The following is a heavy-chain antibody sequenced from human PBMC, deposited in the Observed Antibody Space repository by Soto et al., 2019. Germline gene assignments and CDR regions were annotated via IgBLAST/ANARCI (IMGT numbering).Heavy chain of an antibody. D-gene: IGHD6-13*01. CDR2: IYSGGST. J-gene: IGHJ6*02. Sequence: GGSLRLSCAASGFTVSSNYMSWVRQAPGKGLEWVSVIYSGGSTYYADSVKGRLPISRDNSKNTLYLQMNSLRAEDTAVYYCAREQQLDVDYYYGMDVWGQGTTVTVSS. CDR3: AREQQLDVDYYYGMDV. CDR1: GFTVSSNY. V-gene: IGHV3-53*01.